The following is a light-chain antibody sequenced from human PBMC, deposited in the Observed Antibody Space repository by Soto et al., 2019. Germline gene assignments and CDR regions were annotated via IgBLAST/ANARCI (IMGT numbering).Light chain of an antibody. CDR2: DAS. V-gene: IGKV1-33*01. Sequence: DIQMTQSPSSLSASVGDRVTITCQASQDINNYLNWYQLKPGKAPELLIYDASNLQTGVPTRFSGSGSGKHFTFTISSLQPEDIATYFCQQYEVLVTFGQGTRLEIK. J-gene: IGKJ5*01. CDR3: QQYEVLVT. CDR1: QDINNY.